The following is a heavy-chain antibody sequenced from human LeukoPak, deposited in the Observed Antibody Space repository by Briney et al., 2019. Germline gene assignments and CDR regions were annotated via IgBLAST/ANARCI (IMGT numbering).Heavy chain of an antibody. V-gene: IGHV4-34*01. J-gene: IGHJ5*02. CDR3: ARRPGSGSPKTQNWFDP. CDR1: GGSISSYY. Sequence: LSETLSLTCTVSGGSISSYYWSWIRQPPGKGLEWIGEINHSGSTNYNPSLKSRVTISVDTSKNQFSLKLSSVTAADTAVYYCARRPGSGSPKTQNWFDPWGEGTLVSVSS. CDR2: INHSGST. D-gene: IGHD3-10*01.